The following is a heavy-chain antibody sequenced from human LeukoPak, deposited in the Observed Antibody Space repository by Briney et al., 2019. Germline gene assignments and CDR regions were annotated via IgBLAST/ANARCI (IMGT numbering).Heavy chain of an antibody. CDR3: AKAASSSWPSYYYGMDV. D-gene: IGHD6-13*01. Sequence: GGSLRLSCAASGFIFSSYSMSWVRQAPGKGLEWVSVITGSGGNTYYADSVKGRFTISKDNSKNTVYLQMSSLRVDDTAVYYCAKAASSSWPSYYYGMDVWGQGTTVTSP. J-gene: IGHJ6*02. V-gene: IGHV3-23*01. CDR1: GFIFSSYS. CDR2: ITGSGGNT.